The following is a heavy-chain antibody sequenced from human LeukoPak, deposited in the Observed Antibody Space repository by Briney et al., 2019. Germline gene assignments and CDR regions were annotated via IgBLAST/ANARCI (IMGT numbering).Heavy chain of an antibody. CDR3: AREMPFGDSFVY. CDR1: GFTFSNYW. V-gene: IGHV3-7*01. CDR2: IKQDGSEE. D-gene: IGHD3-16*01. Sequence: GGSLRLSCAASGFTFSNYWMSWVRQAPGQGLEWVAKIKQDGSEEYYVDSVKGRFTISRDNAKNSLYLQLNSLRAEDTAVYYCAREMPFGDSFVYWGQGTLVTISS. J-gene: IGHJ4*02.